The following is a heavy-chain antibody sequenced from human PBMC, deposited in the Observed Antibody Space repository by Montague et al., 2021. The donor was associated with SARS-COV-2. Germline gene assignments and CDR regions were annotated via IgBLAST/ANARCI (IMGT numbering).Heavy chain of an antibody. J-gene: IGHJ6*02. CDR1: GDSISTSY. D-gene: IGHD2-15*01. CDR2: VYYSGRS. CDR3: VRADRRGPDTPHLYYYKGIDL. Sequence: SETLSLTCTVSGDSISTSYWAWIRQPPGKGLEWIGYVYYSGRSSYNSSLKSRVTISVDTSKNQVSLNLRSVTAADTAVYFCVRADRRGPDTPHLYYYKGIDLWGQGTSVTVSS. V-gene: IGHV4-59*01.